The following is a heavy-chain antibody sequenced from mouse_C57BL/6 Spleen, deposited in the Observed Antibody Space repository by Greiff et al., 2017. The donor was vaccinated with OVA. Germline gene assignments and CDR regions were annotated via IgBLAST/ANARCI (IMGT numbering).Heavy chain of an antibody. V-gene: IGHV1-54*01. CDR3: ARYSNYVDY. Sequence: QVQLQQSGAELVRPGTSVKVSCKASGYDFTNYLIEWVKQRPGQGLEWIGVINPGGGGTNYNEKFKGKATLTADKSSSTAYMQLSSLTSEDSAVYFCARYSNYVDYWGQGTTLTVSS. J-gene: IGHJ2*01. D-gene: IGHD2-5*01. CDR1: GYDFTNYL. CDR2: INPGGGGT.